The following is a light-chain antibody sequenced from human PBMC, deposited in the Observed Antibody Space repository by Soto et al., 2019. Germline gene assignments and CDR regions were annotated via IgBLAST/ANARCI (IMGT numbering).Light chain of an antibody. CDR1: QSVSSSY. J-gene: IGKJ1*01. Sequence: EIVLTQSPGTLSLSPGERATLSCRASQSVSSSYLAWYQQKPGQAPRLLIYGASSRATGIPDRFSGSGSGTDFTLTISRLEPEYFAVYYCQQYGSSPPKTCGQATKVETK. V-gene: IGKV3-20*01. CDR3: QQYGSSPPKT. CDR2: GAS.